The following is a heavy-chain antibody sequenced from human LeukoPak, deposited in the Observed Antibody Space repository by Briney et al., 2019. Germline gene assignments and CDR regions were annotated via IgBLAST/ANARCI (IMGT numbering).Heavy chain of an antibody. V-gene: IGHV1-18*04. D-gene: IGHD1-1*01. CDR1: GYTFTSYG. Sequence: ASVKVSCKASGYTFTSYGISWVRQAPGQGLEWMGWISAYNGNTNYAQKLQGRVTMTTDTSTSTAYTELRSLRSDDTAVYYCARPRVYNWNDNYYYGMDVWGKGTTVTVSS. CDR3: ARPRVYNWNDNYYYGMDV. CDR2: ISAYNGNT. J-gene: IGHJ6*04.